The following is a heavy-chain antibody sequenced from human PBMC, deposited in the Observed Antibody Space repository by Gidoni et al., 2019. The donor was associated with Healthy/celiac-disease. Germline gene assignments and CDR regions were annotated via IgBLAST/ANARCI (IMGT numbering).Heavy chain of an antibody. CDR2: IYYSGST. D-gene: IGHD3-10*01. J-gene: IGHJ4*02. V-gene: IGHV4-39*01. CDR3: ARPGKSGMVRGPPGY. CDR1: GSSISSSSYY. Sequence: QLQLQESGPGLVKPSETLSLTCTVPGSSISSSSYYWGWIRQPPGKGLEWIGSIYYSGSTYYNPSLKSRVTISVDTSKNQFSLKLSSVTAADTAVYYCARPGKSGMVRGPPGYWGQGTLVTVSS.